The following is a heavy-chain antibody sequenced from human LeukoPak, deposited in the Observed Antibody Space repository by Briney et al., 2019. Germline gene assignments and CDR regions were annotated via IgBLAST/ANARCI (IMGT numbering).Heavy chain of an antibody. J-gene: IGHJ4*02. Sequence: GGSLRLSCAASGFTFRSYSMNWVRQAPGKGLEWVPYITSGSSPIYYADSVKGRFTISRDNAKNSLYLQMNSLRDEDTAVYYCARRAYGDDSFDYWGQGTLVTVSS. CDR3: ARRAYGDDSFDY. CDR1: GFTFRSYS. CDR2: ITSGSSPI. D-gene: IGHD4-17*01. V-gene: IGHV3-48*02.